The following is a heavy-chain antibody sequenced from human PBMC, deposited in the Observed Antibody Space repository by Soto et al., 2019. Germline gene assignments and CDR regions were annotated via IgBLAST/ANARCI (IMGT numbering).Heavy chain of an antibody. Sequence: PGGSLRLSCAASGFTFSSYSMNWVRQAPGKGLEWVSSISSSSYIYYADSVKGRFTISRDNAKSSLYLQMNSLRAEDTAVYYCARERGRRITIFGVVTSHGMDVWGQGTTVTVSS. CDR1: GFTFSSYS. CDR3: ARERGRRITIFGVVTSHGMDV. D-gene: IGHD3-3*01. V-gene: IGHV3-21*01. J-gene: IGHJ6*02. CDR2: ISSSSYI.